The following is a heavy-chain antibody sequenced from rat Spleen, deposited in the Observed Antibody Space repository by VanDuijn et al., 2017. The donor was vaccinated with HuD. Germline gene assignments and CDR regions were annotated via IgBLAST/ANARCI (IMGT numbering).Heavy chain of an antibody. J-gene: IGHJ2*01. V-gene: IGHV5-31*01. CDR2: ISPSGGST. D-gene: IGHD1-9*01. CDR1: GFTFNVYW. Sequence: EVQLVESGGGLVQPGRSLKLSCVASGFTFNVYWMTWIRQAPTKGLEWVASISPSGGSTYYRDSMKGRFTVSRDNAKSTLSLQMDSLRSEDTATFYCARRHYGYTDYFDYWGQGVMVTVSS. CDR3: ARRHYGYTDYFDY.